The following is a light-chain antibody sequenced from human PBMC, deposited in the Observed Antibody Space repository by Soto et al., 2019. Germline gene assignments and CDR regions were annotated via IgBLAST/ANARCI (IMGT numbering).Light chain of an antibody. Sequence: EIVMTQSPATLSVSPGERATLSCRASQSVRSNLAWYQQKPGQSPRLLIYGASSRATGIPVRFSGSGSGTEFTLTISSLQSEDFAVYYCQQYNNWPFITFGQGTRLEI. CDR1: QSVRSN. V-gene: IGKV3-15*01. CDR2: GAS. J-gene: IGKJ5*01. CDR3: QQYNNWPFIT.